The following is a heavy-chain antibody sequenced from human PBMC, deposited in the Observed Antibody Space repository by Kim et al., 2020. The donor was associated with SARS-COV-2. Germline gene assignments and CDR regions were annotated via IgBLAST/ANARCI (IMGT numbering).Heavy chain of an antibody. CDR2: IRNKADGGTT. Sequence: GGSLRLSCTASGFIFGDYAMSWVRQAPGKGLEWVGFIRNKADGGTTEYAASVKGRFTISRDDSKSIAYLQMNSMKTQDTAVYYCTRHGLMTTVTLLDYWGQGTLVTVSS. CDR3: TRHGLMTTVTLLDY. J-gene: IGHJ4*02. V-gene: IGHV3-49*04. CDR1: GFIFGDYA. D-gene: IGHD4-17*01.